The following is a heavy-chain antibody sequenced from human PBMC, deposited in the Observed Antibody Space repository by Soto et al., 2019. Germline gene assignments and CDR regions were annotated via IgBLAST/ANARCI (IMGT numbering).Heavy chain of an antibody. CDR1: GYSFTSSW. CDR3: ATRGSGRYPYYYCMDV. J-gene: IGHJ6*02. V-gene: IGHV5-51*01. Sequence: GESLKISCKGSGYSFTSSWIGWVRQMPGKGLEWMGIIYPGDSDTRYSPSFQGQVTISADKSISTAYVQWSSLKASDTAMYYCATRGSGRYPYYYCMDVWGQGTMVTVSS. D-gene: IGHD1-26*01. CDR2: IYPGDSDT.